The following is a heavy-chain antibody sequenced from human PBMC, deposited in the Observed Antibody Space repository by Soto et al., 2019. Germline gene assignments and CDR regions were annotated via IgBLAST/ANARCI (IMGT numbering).Heavy chain of an antibody. J-gene: IGHJ5*02. CDR1: GFTFVDYA. V-gene: IGHV3-9*01. CDR2: ISWNSGSI. Sequence: SLRPSYEASGFTFVDYAMHWVRQAPGQGLEWVSGISWNSGSIGYADSVKGRFTISRDNAKNSLYLQMNSLSAEDTALYYCAKALAAAGTSWFDPWGQGT. D-gene: IGHD6-13*01. CDR3: AKALAAAGTSWFDP.